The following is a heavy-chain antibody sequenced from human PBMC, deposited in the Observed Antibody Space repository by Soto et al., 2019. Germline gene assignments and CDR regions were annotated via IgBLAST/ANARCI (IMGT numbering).Heavy chain of an antibody. Sequence: LSLTCAVYGGSFSGYYWSWIRQPPGKGLEWIGEINHSGSTNYNPSLKSRVTISVDTSKNQFSLKLSSVTAADTAVYYCARGPRGTMVRGVFDYWGQGTLVTVSS. CDR1: GGSFSGYY. J-gene: IGHJ4*02. CDR2: INHSGST. CDR3: ARGPRGTMVRGVFDY. D-gene: IGHD3-10*01. V-gene: IGHV4-34*01.